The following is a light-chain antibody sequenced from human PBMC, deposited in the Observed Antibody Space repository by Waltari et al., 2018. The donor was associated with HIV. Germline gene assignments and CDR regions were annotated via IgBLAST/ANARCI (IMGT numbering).Light chain of an antibody. CDR1: QSVRSAS. Sequence: EIVLTQSPDTLSVSPGERATLSCRASQSVRSASLAWYPQKPGQAPRLLIYGASSRAPGIPDRFSGSGAVTDFILTISRLEPEDCAVYYCQQYAASPLTFGGGTKVEIK. V-gene: IGKV3-20*01. J-gene: IGKJ4*01. CDR3: QQYAASPLT. CDR2: GAS.